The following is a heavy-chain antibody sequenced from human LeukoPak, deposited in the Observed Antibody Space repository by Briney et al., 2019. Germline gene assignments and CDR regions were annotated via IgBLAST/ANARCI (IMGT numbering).Heavy chain of an antibody. D-gene: IGHD3-22*01. J-gene: IGHJ6*02. V-gene: IGHV1-18*01. Sequence: ASVKVSCKASGYTFTSYGISWVRQAPGQGLEGMGWISAYNGNTNYAQKLQGRVTMTTDTSTSTAYMELRSLRSDDTAVYYCARGMIATPYYYGMDVWGQGTTVTVSS. CDR1: GYTFTSYG. CDR3: ARGMIATPYYYGMDV. CDR2: ISAYNGNT.